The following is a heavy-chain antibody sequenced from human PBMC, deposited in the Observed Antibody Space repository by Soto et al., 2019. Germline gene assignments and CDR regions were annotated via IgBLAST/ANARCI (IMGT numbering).Heavy chain of an antibody. V-gene: IGHV1-69*01. Sequence: QVQLVQSGAEVRKPGSSVKVSCKASGGTFSRHAISGVRQAPGQGLEWMGGIIPIFGTANHDQKFQGIVTLIVDESTSTVYIELSILRSEDTAMYYCARGWGYDSNDYYYAYWGQGTLVIVSS. D-gene: IGHD3-22*01. CDR1: GGTFSRHA. CDR3: ARGWGYDSNDYYYAY. CDR2: IIPIFGTA. J-gene: IGHJ4*02.